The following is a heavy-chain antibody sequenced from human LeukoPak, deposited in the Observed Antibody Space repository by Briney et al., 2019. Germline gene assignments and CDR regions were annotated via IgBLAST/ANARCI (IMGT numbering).Heavy chain of an antibody. CDR3: ARRGYSYDYFDY. CDR1: GYSLASYW. CDR2: IFPGDSDA. D-gene: IGHD5-18*01. V-gene: IGHV5-51*01. J-gene: IGHJ4*02. Sequence: GESLKISCKGSGYSLASYWIGWVRQMPGKGLEWMGIIFPGDSDARYSPSFQGQVTISADKSISTAYLQWSSLKASDTAMYYCARRGYSYDYFDYWGQGNLVTVSS.